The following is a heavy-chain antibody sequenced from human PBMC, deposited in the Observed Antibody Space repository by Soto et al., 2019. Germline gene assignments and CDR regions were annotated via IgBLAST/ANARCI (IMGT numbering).Heavy chain of an antibody. V-gene: IGHV1-46*01. CDR2: INPSGGST. CDR1: GYTFTSYY. Sequence: ASVKVSCKASGYTFTSYYMHWVRQPPGQGLEWMGIINPSGGSTSYAQKFQGRVTMTRDTSTSTVYMELSSLRSEDTAVYYCARCPVGYPEDDYWGQGTLVTVSS. J-gene: IGHJ4*02. D-gene: IGHD1-26*01. CDR3: ARCPVGYPEDDY.